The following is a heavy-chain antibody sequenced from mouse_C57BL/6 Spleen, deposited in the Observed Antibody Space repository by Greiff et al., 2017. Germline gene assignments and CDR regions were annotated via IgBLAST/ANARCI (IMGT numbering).Heavy chain of an antibody. V-gene: IGHV1-15*01. CDR3: TRGWEGAMDY. CDR1: GYTFTDYE. D-gene: IGHD3-3*01. J-gene: IGHJ4*01. Sequence: VQLQQSGAELVRPGASVTLSCKASGYTFTDYEMHWVKQTPVHGLEWIGAIDPETGGTAYNQKFKGKAILTADKSSSTAYMELRSLTSADSAVYYCTRGWEGAMDYWGQGTSVTVSS. CDR2: IDPETGGT.